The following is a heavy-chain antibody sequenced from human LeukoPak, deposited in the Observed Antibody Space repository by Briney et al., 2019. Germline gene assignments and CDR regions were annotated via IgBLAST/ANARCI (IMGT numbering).Heavy chain of an antibody. V-gene: IGHV1-69*13. CDR1: GYTFTGYY. D-gene: IGHD3-22*01. J-gene: IGHJ4*02. CDR2: IIPIFGTA. Sequence: GASVKVSCKASGYTFTGYYIHWVRQAPGQGLEWMGGIIPIFGTANYAQKFQGRVTITADESTSTAYMELSSLRSEDTAVYYCARDKARRYYDSSGYYFDYWGQGTLVTVSS. CDR3: ARDKARRYYDSSGYYFDY.